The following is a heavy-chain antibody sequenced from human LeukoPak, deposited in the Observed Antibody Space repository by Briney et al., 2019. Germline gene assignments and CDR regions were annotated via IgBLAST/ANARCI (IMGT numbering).Heavy chain of an antibody. J-gene: IGHJ4*02. CDR1: GYTFTGYF. CDR3: AKDNDYGDSPPPYYSDY. Sequence: ASVKVSCKASGYTFTGYFIHWVRQAPGQGPEWMGWINPKTGGTKYAQKFQGRVTMTRDTSISIAYMEMSRLRSDDTAVYYCAKDNDYGDSPPPYYSDYWGQGTLVTVSS. V-gene: IGHV1-2*02. CDR2: INPKTGGT. D-gene: IGHD4-17*01.